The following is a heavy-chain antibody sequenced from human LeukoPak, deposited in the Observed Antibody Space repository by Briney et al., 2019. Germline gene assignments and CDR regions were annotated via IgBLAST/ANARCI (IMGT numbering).Heavy chain of an antibody. CDR2: ISYDGSNK. Sequence: GGSLRLSCAASGFTFSSYAMHWVRQAPGKGLEWVAVISYDGSNKYYADSVKGRFTISRDNSKNTLYLQMNSLRAEDTAVYYCAKYAYYYDSSGYTDYWGQGTLVTVSS. CDR1: GFTFSSYA. V-gene: IGHV3-30*04. D-gene: IGHD3-22*01. J-gene: IGHJ4*02. CDR3: AKYAYYYDSSGYTDY.